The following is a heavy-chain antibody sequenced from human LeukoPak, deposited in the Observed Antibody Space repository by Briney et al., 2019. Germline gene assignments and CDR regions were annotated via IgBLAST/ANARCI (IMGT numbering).Heavy chain of an antibody. CDR1: GGSISSYY. Sequence: SETLSLTCTVSGGSISSYYWSWIRQPPGKGLEWIGYIYYSGSTNYNPSLKSRVTISVDTSKNQFSLKLSSVTAADTAVYYCARGVGGYCSSVTCYNGWFDPWGQGTLVTVSS. J-gene: IGHJ5*02. CDR3: ARGVGGYCSSVTCYNGWFDP. CDR2: IYYSGST. D-gene: IGHD2-2*02. V-gene: IGHV4-59*01.